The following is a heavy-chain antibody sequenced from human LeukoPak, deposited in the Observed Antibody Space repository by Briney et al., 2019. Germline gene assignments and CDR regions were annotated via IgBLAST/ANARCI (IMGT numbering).Heavy chain of an antibody. Sequence: AGGSLRLSCAASGFTFSSYWMSWVRQAPGKGLEWVANIKQDGSEKYYVDSVKGRFTISRDNAKNSLYLQMNSLRAEDTAVYYCAREAVVAAVYGMDVWGQGTTVTVSS. CDR1: GFTFSSYW. V-gene: IGHV3-7*04. J-gene: IGHJ6*02. CDR3: AREAVVAAVYGMDV. CDR2: IKQDGSEK. D-gene: IGHD2-15*01.